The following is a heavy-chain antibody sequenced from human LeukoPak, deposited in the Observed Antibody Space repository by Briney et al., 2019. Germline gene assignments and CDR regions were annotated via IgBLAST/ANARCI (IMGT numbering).Heavy chain of an antibody. D-gene: IGHD4-17*01. Sequence: PSETLSLTCTVSGGSISSYYWSWIRQPPGKGLEWIGYIYYSGSTNYNPSLKSRVTISVDTSKNQFSLKLSSVTAADTAVYYCARLSRDYGGDGAFDIWGQGTMDTVSS. V-gene: IGHV4-59*08. CDR3: ARLSRDYGGDGAFDI. J-gene: IGHJ3*02. CDR1: GGSISSYY. CDR2: IYYSGST.